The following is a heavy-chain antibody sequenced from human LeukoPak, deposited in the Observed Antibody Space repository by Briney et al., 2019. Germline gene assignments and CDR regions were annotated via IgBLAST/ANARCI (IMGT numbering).Heavy chain of an antibody. CDR1: GFTFDVYA. CDR3: AKDRSRGWYKYFDY. J-gene: IGHJ4*02. D-gene: IGHD6-19*01. V-gene: IGHV3-43*02. CDR2: ISGDGGST. Sequence: GGSLRLSCAASGFTFDVYAMHGVRQAPGKGLEWVSLISGDGGSTYYADSVKGRFTISRDNSKNSLYLQMNSLRTEDTALYYCAKDRSRGWYKYFDYWGQGTLVTVSS.